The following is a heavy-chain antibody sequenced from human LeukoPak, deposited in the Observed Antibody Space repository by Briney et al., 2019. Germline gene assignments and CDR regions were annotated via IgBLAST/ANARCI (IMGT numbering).Heavy chain of an antibody. CDR2: IYYSGST. Sequence: SETLSLTCTVSGGSISSYYWSWIRQPRGKGLEWIGYIYYSGSTNYNPSLKSRVTISVDTSKNQFSLKLSSVTAADTAVYYCAGYDSSGYRDAFDIWGQGTMVTVSS. CDR3: AGYDSSGYRDAFDI. J-gene: IGHJ3*02. D-gene: IGHD3-22*01. CDR1: GGSISSYY. V-gene: IGHV4-59*01.